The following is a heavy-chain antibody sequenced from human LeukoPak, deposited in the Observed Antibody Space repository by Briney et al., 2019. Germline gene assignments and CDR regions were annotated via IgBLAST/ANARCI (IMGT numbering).Heavy chain of an antibody. Sequence: GGPLRLSCAASGFTFSSYSMNWVRQAPGKGLEWVSSISSSSYIYYADSVKGRFTISRDNAKNSLYLQMNSLRAEDTAVYYCARWGGTTVTPLDYWGQGTLVTVSS. V-gene: IGHV3-21*01. CDR3: ARWGGTTVTPLDY. D-gene: IGHD4-17*01. J-gene: IGHJ4*02. CDR1: GFTFSSYS. CDR2: ISSSSYI.